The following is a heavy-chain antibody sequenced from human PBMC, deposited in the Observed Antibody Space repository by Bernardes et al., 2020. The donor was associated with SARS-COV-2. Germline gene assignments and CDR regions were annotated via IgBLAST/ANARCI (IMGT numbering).Heavy chain of an antibody. CDR2: IKRDGDNT. CDR3: ARGAMGLRYLDSYYYGLDV. CDR1: GFTFEDYG. J-gene: IGHJ6*02. D-gene: IGHD3-9*01. V-gene: IGHV3-20*04. Sequence: GGSLRLSCAASGFTFEDYGMTWVRQAPGKGLEWVSGIKRDGDNTGYAGSVKGRFTISRDNAKNSLYLQMNSLRVEDTAIYFCARGAMGLRYLDSYYYGLDVWGRGTTVTVSS.